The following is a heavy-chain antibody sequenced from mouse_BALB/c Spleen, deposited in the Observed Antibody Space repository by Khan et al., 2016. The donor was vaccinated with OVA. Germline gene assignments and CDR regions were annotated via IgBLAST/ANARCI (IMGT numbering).Heavy chain of an antibody. Sequence: VQLKESGPELVKPGASVKMSCKASGYTFTSYVMHWVKQKPGLGLEWIGYIYPFNDDTKYNEKFKGKATLTSDKSSSPAYMELSSLTSEDCAVYYGAPVGYYCVTFAYWGQGTLVTVSA. CDR3: APVGYYCVTFAY. D-gene: IGHD1-1*01. CDR1: GYTFTSYV. V-gene: IGHV1S136*01. CDR2: IYPFNDDT. J-gene: IGHJ3*01.